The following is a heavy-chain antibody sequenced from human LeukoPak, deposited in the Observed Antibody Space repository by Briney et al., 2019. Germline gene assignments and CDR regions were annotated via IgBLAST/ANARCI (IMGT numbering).Heavy chain of an antibody. D-gene: IGHD2-21*02. CDR1: GYSFINYW. J-gene: IGHJ4*02. Sequence: GESLKISCKGSGYSFINYWIAWVRQMPGKGLEWMGMIYTGDSDTRYSPSFQGQVTISADKSIITAYLQWNSLNASDTAMYYCARRAYCCGDCYTDDWGQETQVTDSS. V-gene: IGHV5-51*01. CDR2: IYTGDSDT. CDR3: ARRAYCCGDCYTDD.